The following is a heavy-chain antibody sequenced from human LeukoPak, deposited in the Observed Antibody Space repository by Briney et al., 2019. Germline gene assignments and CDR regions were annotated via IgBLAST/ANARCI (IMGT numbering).Heavy chain of an antibody. V-gene: IGHV4-39*07. J-gene: IGHJ4*02. Sequence: SETLSLTCTVSGGSISSSNYYWGWIRQPPGKGLEWIGSIYYGGNTYYNPSLKSRVTISVDMSKNQISLKLSSVTAADTAVYYCARDRLLWFGELDFWGQGTLVIVSS. D-gene: IGHD3-10*01. CDR1: GGSISSSNYY. CDR2: IYYGGNT. CDR3: ARDRLLWFGELDF.